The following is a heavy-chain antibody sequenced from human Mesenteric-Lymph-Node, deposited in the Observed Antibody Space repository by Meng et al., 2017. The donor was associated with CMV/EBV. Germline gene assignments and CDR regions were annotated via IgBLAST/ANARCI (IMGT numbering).Heavy chain of an antibody. CDR1: GFNVNSKY. CDR2: LYSGGAT. V-gene: IGHV3-66*02. Sequence: LSLTCAASGFNVNSKYMSWVRQARGKGLEWISMLYSGGATEYADSVKGRFTISRDDSKNTVFLQMNSLRVDDTAVYFCARGFHLLFDHWGQGALVTVSS. CDR3: ARGFHLLFDH. D-gene: IGHD2-21*01. J-gene: IGHJ4*02.